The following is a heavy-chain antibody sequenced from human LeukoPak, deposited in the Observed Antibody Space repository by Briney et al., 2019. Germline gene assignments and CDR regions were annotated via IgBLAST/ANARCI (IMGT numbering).Heavy chain of an antibody. V-gene: IGHV3-21*01. CDR1: GFTFSTYS. D-gene: IGHD4-17*01. CDR2: ISSGSSAI. J-gene: IGHJ4*02. CDR3: AISVTTYSLDY. Sequence: GGSPRLSCAASGFTFSTYSMNWVRQAPGKGLEWVSSISSGSSAIYYADSVKGRITISRDNSKNTLYLQLNSLRAEDTAVYYCAISVTTYSLDYWGQGTLVTVSS.